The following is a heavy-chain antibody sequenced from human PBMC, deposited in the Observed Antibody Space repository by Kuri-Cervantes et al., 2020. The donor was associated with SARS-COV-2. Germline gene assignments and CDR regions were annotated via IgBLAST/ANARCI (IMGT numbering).Heavy chain of an antibody. CDR3: ARDSSRITIFGVVTRYGMDV. J-gene: IGHJ6*02. D-gene: IGHD3-3*01. CDR2: ISWNSGSI. CDR1: GFTFDDYA. V-gene: IGHV3-9*01. Sequence: SLRLSCAASGFTFDDYAMHWVRQAPGKGLEWVSGISWNSGSIGYADSVKGRFTISRDNAKNSLYLQMNSLRAEDTAVYYCARDSSRITIFGVVTRYGMDVWGQGTTVTVSS.